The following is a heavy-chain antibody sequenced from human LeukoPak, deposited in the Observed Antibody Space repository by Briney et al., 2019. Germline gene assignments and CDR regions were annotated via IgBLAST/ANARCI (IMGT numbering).Heavy chain of an antibody. D-gene: IGHD4-23*01. Sequence: ASVKVSCKSSRYTFTAYYLNWLRPAPGQGLEWMGWINPHSGGAVYAQGFQGRVTMTRDTSINTAYMELSTLRSDDTAVYYCARFEDYGGKRDVFDIWGQGTMVTVSS. J-gene: IGHJ3*02. CDR3: ARFEDYGGKRDVFDI. CDR1: RYTFTAYY. V-gene: IGHV1-2*02. CDR2: INPHSGGA.